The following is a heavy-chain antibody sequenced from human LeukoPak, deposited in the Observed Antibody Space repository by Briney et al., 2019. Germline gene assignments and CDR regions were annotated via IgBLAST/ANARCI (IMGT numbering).Heavy chain of an antibody. CDR2: ISAYNGNT. V-gene: IGHV1-18*01. CDR3: ATISMVRGVIIPLDY. D-gene: IGHD3-10*01. J-gene: IGHJ4*02. Sequence: ASVKVSCKASGYTFTSYGISWVRQAPGQGLEWMGWISAYNGNTNYAQKLQGRVTMTEDTSTDTDYMGLSSLRSEDTAVYYCATISMVRGVIIPLDYWGQGTLVTVSS. CDR1: GYTFTSYG.